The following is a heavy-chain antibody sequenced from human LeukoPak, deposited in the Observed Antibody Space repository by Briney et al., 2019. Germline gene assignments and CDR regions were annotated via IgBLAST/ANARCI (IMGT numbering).Heavy chain of an antibody. J-gene: IGHJ4*02. CDR2: IGIRGDT. D-gene: IGHD6-19*01. CDR3: ARGGIQVSGIDEFDY. V-gene: IGHV3-13*01. CDR1: GCTFIDYD. Sequence: GGSLRLSCAASGCTFIDYDMHWVRQVIGKGLEWVSAIGIRGDTHYSGSVKGRFTISRENAESSLYLQMNSLRAEDTAVYYCARGGIQVSGIDEFDYWGQGTLVTVSS.